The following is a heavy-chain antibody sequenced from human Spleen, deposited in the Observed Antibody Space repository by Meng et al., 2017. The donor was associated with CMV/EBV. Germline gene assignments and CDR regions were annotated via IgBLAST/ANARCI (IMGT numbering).Heavy chain of an antibody. CDR2: INHSGST. Sequence: SETLSLTCTVSGGSISSSSYYWGWIRQPPGKGLEWIGEINHSGSTNYNPSLKSRVTISVDTSKNQFSLKLSSVTAADTAVYYCARGETVVVVPDYYYGMDVWGQGTTVTVSS. V-gene: IGHV4-39*07. J-gene: IGHJ6*02. D-gene: IGHD2-2*01. CDR1: GGSISSSSYY. CDR3: ARGETVVVVPDYYYGMDV.